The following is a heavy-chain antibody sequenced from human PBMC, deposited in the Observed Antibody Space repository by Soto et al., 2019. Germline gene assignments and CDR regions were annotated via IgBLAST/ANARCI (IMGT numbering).Heavy chain of an antibody. J-gene: IGHJ6*02. Sequence: SVKVSFKSSGGTFISYSISWVRQAPGQGLECMGWIIPIFGTANYAQKFQGRVTITADKSTSTAYMELSSLRSEDTAVYYCARGGGYVLRFLAWFYQRPPGEDYYYYGMDVWGQGTTVTVSS. CDR2: IIPIFGTA. CDR1: GGTFISYS. D-gene: IGHD3-3*01. V-gene: IGHV1-69*06. CDR3: ARGGGYVLRFLAWFYQRPPGEDYYYYGMDV.